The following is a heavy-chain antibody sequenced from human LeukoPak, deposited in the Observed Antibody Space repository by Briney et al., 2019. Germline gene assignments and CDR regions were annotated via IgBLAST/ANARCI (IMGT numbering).Heavy chain of an antibody. Sequence: ASVKVSCKASGYTFTSYAMHWVRQAPGQRLEWMGWMNPNSGNTGYAQKFQGRVTMTRNTSISTAYMELSSLRSEDTAVYYCARGFKGYYYYYGMDVWGQGTTVTVSS. CDR2: MNPNSGNT. J-gene: IGHJ6*02. V-gene: IGHV1-8*02. CDR3: ARGFKGYYYYYGMDV. CDR1: GYTFTSYA.